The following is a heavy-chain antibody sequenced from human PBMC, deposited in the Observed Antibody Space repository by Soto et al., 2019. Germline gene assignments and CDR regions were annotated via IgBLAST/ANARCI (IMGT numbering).Heavy chain of an antibody. Sequence: ASVKVSCKAPGYTFTSYAMHWVRQAPGQRLEWMGWINAGNGNTKYSQKFQGRVTITRDTSASTAYMELSSLRSEDTAVYYCARVGRIAAFDYWGQGTLVTVSS. CDR3: ARVGRIAAFDY. D-gene: IGHD6-13*01. V-gene: IGHV1-3*01. J-gene: IGHJ4*02. CDR1: GYTFTSYA. CDR2: INAGNGNT.